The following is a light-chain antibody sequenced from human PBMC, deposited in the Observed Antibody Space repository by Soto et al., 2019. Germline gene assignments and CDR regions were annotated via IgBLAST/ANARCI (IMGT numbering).Light chain of an antibody. CDR2: EVT. CDR1: AGDVGSYNR. Sequence: QSVLTQPPSVSGSPGQSVTISCTGTAGDVGSYNRVSWYQQPPGTAPKLMIYEVTTRPSGVPGRFSGSKSGNTASLTISGLQAEDEATYYCSSYTSRNTRVFGGGTKLTVL. V-gene: IGLV2-18*02. J-gene: IGLJ3*02. CDR3: SSYTSRNTRV.